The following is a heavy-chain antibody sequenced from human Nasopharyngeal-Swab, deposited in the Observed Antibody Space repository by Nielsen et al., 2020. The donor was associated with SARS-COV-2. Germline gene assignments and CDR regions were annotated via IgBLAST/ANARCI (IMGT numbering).Heavy chain of an antibody. CDR1: GFGFSAFA. CDR2: AGGNDGST. V-gene: IGHV3-23*01. D-gene: IGHD6-19*01. Sequence: GGSLRLSCAASGFGFSAFAMSWVRQAPGKGLEWVSAAGGNDGSTFYADSVRGRFTISRDNSKNTLCLQMNSLRAEDTALYYCAKKYGTRGWYVGLDYWGQGTQVTVSS. CDR3: AKKYGTRGWYVGLDY. J-gene: IGHJ4*02.